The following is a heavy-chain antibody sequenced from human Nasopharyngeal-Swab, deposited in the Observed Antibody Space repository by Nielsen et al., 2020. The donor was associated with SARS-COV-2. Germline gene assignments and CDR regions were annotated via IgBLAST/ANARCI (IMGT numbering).Heavy chain of an antibody. CDR3: ARVRNFWSGYPNYYYYYYMDV. V-gene: IGHV1-69*01. J-gene: IGHJ6*03. D-gene: IGHD3-3*01. Sequence: WVRQAPGQGLEWMGGIIPIFGTANYAQEFQGRVTITADESTSTAYMELSSLRSEDTAVYYCARVRNFWSGYPNYYYYYYMDVWGKGTTVTVSS. CDR2: IIPIFGTA.